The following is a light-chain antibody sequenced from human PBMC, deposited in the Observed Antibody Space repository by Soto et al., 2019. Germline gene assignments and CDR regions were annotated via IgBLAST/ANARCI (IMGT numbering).Light chain of an antibody. Sequence: LTQPPSASGTPGQRVTISCSGSSSNIGSKTVNWYQQLPGTVPKLLIYNSYQRPSGVPDRFSASKSGTSASLAISGLQSEDEADYYCSSWDASLNGYVFGTGTKVTVL. CDR1: SSNIGSKT. J-gene: IGLJ1*01. CDR3: SSWDASLNGYV. V-gene: IGLV1-44*01. CDR2: NSY.